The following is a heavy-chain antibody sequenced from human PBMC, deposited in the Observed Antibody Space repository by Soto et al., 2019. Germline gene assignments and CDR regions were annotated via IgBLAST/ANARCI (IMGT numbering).Heavy chain of an antibody. D-gene: IGHD3-10*01. CDR2: ISPMFGAA. V-gene: IGHV1-69*19. CDR1: GGTFNTYA. CDR3: AREGQVHTPAFVY. Sequence: QVQLVQSGAEMKKPGSSVKVSCQSSGGTFNTYAMNWVRQAPGQGPEWMGDISPMFGAANYAPKFQGRVTIPADESTGTSYLQLSSLTSEDTALYFCAREGQVHTPAFVYWGHGTLVTVSS. J-gene: IGHJ4*01.